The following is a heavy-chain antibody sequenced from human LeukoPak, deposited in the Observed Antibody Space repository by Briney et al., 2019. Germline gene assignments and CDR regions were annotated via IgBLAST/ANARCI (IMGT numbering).Heavy chain of an antibody. CDR1: GFTFSSYA. J-gene: IGHJ4*02. CDR2: ISGSGGST. V-gene: IGHV3-23*01. CDR3: ATHLITMVRGVITLYYFDY. D-gene: IGHD3-10*01. Sequence: PGGSLRLSCAASGFTFSSYAMSWVRKAPGKGLEWASAISGSGGSTYYADSVKGRFTISRDNSKNTLYLQMNSLRAEDTAVYYCATHLITMVRGVITLYYFDYWGQGTLVTVSS.